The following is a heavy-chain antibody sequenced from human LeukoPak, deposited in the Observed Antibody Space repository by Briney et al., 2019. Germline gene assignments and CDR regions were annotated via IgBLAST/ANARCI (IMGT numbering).Heavy chain of an antibody. CDR1: GFTFSSYT. Sequence: GGSLRLSCAASGFTFSSYTMRWVRQAPGKGLEWISYISGGSSTIHYADSVKGRFTFSRDTTRNSLYLKMNSLGDEDTAVYYCARRDYGSGSFFGIDYWGQGTLVIVSS. CDR3: ARRDYGSGSFFGIDY. CDR2: ISGGSSTI. V-gene: IGHV3-48*02. J-gene: IGHJ4*02. D-gene: IGHD3-10*01.